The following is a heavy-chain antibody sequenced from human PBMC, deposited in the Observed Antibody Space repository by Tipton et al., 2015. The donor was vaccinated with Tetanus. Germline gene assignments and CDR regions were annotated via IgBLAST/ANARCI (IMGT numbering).Heavy chain of an antibody. Sequence: TLSLTCNVSGGSITSYYWSWIRQRPGRGLEWVGYVHYTGKDNYSPSLRSRVTISVDTSNNQFSLKVTSVTAADTAVYYCARVFTRGYTYGTTFDYWGQGTLVTVSS. D-gene: IGHD5-18*01. CDR3: ARVFTRGYTYGTTFDY. J-gene: IGHJ4*02. CDR2: VHYTGKD. CDR1: GGSITSYY. V-gene: IGHV4-59*08.